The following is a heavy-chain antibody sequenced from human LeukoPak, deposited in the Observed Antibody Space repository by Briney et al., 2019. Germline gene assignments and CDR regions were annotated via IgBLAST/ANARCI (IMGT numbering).Heavy chain of an antibody. CDR3: ARDGDRQSQQWLASPSVY. CDR1: GYTFTSYY. D-gene: IGHD6-19*01. CDR2: INPSGGDT. J-gene: IGHJ4*02. Sequence: ASVKVSCKASGYTFTSYYMQWVRQAPGQGLEWMGIINPSGGDTRFAQKFQGRVIVTRDTSTNTVYMELSSLRSEDTAVYYCARDGDRQSQQWLASPSVYWGQGALVTVSS. V-gene: IGHV1-46*01.